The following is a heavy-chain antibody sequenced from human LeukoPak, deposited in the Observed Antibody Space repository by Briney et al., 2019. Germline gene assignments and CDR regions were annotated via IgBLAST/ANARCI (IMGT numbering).Heavy chain of an antibody. CDR2: IIPIFGTA. V-gene: IGHV1-69*05. CDR1: GGTFSSYA. CDR3: ARGSLKYSSSRYVFDY. D-gene: IGHD6-13*01. J-gene: IGHJ4*02. Sequence: SVKVSCKAAGGTFSSYAISWVRQAPGQGLGWMGGIIPIFGTANYAQKFQGRVTITTDESTSTAYMELSSMRSEDTAVYYCARGSLKYSSSRYVFDYWGQGTLVTVSS.